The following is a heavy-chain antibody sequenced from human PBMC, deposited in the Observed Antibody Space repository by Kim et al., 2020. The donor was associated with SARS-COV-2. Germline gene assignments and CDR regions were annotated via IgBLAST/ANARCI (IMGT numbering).Heavy chain of an antibody. CDR3: ARVRGSPPYYYDRSGPDDSFDI. J-gene: IGHJ3*02. D-gene: IGHD3-22*01. Sequence: SETLSLTCTVSGGSTSRHYWSWIRQSPGKGLEWIGYMFYSGRPTYNVSLKSRVTISVDTSTNQISLKLRSVTAADTAVYYCARVRGSPPYYYDRSGPDDSFDIWGQGTVVTVSS. CDR2: MFYSGRP. CDR1: GGSTSRHY. V-gene: IGHV4-59*11.